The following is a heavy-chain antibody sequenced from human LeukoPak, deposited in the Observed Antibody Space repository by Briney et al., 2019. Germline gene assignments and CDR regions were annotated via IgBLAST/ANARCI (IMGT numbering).Heavy chain of an antibody. CDR1: GYIFNNYW. CDR3: ARQVGHWFDP. J-gene: IGHJ5*02. V-gene: IGHV5-51*01. CDR2: IYPSDSDT. D-gene: IGHD1-26*01. Sequence: NHGESLKISCKGSGYIFNNYWIGWVRQMPGKGLEWMGIIYPSDSDTRYRPSFQGQVTFSVDKSISTAYLQWSSLKASDTAMYYCARQVGHWFDPWGQGALVTVSS.